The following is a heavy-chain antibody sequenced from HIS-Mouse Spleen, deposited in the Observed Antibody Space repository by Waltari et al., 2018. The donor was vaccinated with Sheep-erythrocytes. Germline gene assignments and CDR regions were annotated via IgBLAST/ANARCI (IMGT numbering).Heavy chain of an antibody. J-gene: IGHJ1*01. CDR2: INPNSGGT. CDR3: ARGYCSSTSCYGYFQH. D-gene: IGHD2-2*01. V-gene: IGHV1-2*02. CDR1: GYTFTGYY. Sequence: QVQLVQSGAEVKKPGASGKVSCKASGYTFTGYYMHWVHQAPGQGLAWMGWINPNSGGTNYAQKFQGRVTMTRDTSISTAYMELSRLRSDDTAVYYCARGYCSSTSCYGYFQHWGQGTLVTVSS.